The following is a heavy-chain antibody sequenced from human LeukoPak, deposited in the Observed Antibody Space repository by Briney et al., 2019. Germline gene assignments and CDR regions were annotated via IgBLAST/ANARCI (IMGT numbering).Heavy chain of an antibody. CDR3: VRSLDY. CDR1: GFPFSTYA. Sequence: GGSLRLSCAASGFPFSTYAMNWARQAPGKGLEWVSVITGSGGFTQYADSVKGRFTISRDNSKNTVYLQMNSLRVEDTALYYCVRSLDYWGQGTLVTVSS. J-gene: IGHJ4*02. CDR2: ITGSGGFT. V-gene: IGHV3-23*01.